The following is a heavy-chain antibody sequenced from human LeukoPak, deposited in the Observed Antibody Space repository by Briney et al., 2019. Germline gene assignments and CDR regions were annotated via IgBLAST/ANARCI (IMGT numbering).Heavy chain of an antibody. CDR3: VRSLDY. CDR1: GFPFSTYA. Sequence: GGSLRLSCAASGFPFSTYAMNWARQAPGKGLEWVSVITGSGGFTQYADSVKGRFTISRDNSKNTVYLQMNSLRVEDTALYYCVRSLDYWGQGTLVTVSS. J-gene: IGHJ4*02. CDR2: ITGSGGFT. V-gene: IGHV3-23*01.